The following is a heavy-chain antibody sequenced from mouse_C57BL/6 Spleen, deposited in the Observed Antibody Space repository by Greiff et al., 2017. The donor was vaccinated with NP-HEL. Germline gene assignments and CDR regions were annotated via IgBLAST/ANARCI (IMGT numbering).Heavy chain of an antibody. J-gene: IGHJ4*01. Sequence: VQLQQPGAELVKPGASVKMSCKASGYTFTSYWITWVKQRPGQGLEWIGDIYPGSGSTNYNEKFKSKATLTVDTSSSTAYMQLSSLTSEDSAVYYCARKGYDYDERESDAMDYWGQGTSVTVSS. V-gene: IGHV1-55*01. CDR2: IYPGSGST. CDR3: ARKGYDYDERESDAMDY. D-gene: IGHD2-4*01. CDR1: GYTFTSYW.